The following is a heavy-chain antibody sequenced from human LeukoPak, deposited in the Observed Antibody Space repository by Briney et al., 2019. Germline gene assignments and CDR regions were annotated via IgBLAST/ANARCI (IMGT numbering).Heavy chain of an antibody. CDR2: INQDGSEK. J-gene: IGHJ4*02. CDR1: GFTFSPYW. CDR3: ARQRGSGCLDY. Sequence: SGGSLRLSCAASGFTFSPYWMSWVRQAPGKGLEWVANINQDGSEKYYVDSVKGRFTISRDNAKNSLSLQMNSLRAEDTAVYYCARQRGSGCLDYWGQGTLVTVSS. D-gene: IGHD6-19*01. V-gene: IGHV3-7*01.